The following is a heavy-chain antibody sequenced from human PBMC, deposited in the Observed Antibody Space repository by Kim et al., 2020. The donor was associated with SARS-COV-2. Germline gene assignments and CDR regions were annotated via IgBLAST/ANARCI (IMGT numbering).Heavy chain of an antibody. CDR3: ARVTAAGDWFDP. CDR1: GGSISSYY. J-gene: IGHJ5*02. V-gene: IGHV4-59*01. D-gene: IGHD6-13*01. CDR2: IYYSGST. Sequence: SETLSLTCTVSGGSISSYYWSWIRQPPGKGLEWIGYIYYSGSTNYNPSLKSRVTISVDTSKNQFSLKLSSVTAADTAVYYCARVTAAGDWFDPWGQGTLVTVSS.